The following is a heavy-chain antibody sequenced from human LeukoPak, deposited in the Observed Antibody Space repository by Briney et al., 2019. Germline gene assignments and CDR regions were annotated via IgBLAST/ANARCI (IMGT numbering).Heavy chain of an antibody. CDR1: GFTFSSYG. CDR3: AKDLSSYDSSGYYKPRFDY. Sequence: GGTLRLSCAASGFTFSSYGMSWVRQAPGKGLEGVSAISGIGGSTYYADSVKGRFTISRDNSKNTLYLQMNSLRAEDTAVYYCAKDLSSYDSSGYYKPRFDYWGQGTLVTVSS. CDR2: ISGIGGST. J-gene: IGHJ4*02. D-gene: IGHD3-22*01. V-gene: IGHV3-23*01.